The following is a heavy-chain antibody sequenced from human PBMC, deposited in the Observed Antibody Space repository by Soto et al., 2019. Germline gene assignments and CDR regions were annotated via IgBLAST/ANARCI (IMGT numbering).Heavy chain of an antibody. Sequence: ASVKVSCKASGYTFTSYGISWVRQAPGQGLEWMGWISAYNDNTNYAQKLQGRVTMTTDTSTSTAYMELRSLRSDDTAVYCCARDQRYSWNYPDYYYGMDVWCQGTTVTVS. D-gene: IGHD1-7*01. J-gene: IGHJ6*02. CDR2: ISAYNDNT. CDR1: GYTFTSYG. CDR3: ARDQRYSWNYPDYYYGMDV. V-gene: IGHV1-18*04.